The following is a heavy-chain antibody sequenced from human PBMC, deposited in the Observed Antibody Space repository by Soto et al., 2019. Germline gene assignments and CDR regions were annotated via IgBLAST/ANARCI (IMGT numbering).Heavy chain of an antibody. CDR2: INGDGSEE. Sequence: EVQLVESGGVLVQPGGSLRVSCAASGFTFSTSWMNWVRQAPGKGLEWVANINGDGSEEYYVDSVRGRFTISRDNVKNSLFLQMYSLRAEDTAVYYCAAGFPPDNWGQGTLVTVSS. CDR3: AAGFPPDN. J-gene: IGHJ4*02. V-gene: IGHV3-7*01. D-gene: IGHD2-15*01. CDR1: GFTFSTSW.